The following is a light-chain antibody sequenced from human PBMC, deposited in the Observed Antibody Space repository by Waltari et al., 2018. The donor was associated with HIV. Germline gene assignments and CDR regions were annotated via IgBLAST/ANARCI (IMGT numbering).Light chain of an antibody. Sequence: QSALTQPRSVSGSPGQSVTISCTGTSSDVGGYNYVSWYQQHPGKAPKLMIYDVSKRPSGVPDRFSGSKSGNTASLTISGLQAEDEADYYCCSYAGRRVFGTGTKVTVL. CDR3: CSYAGRRV. V-gene: IGLV2-11*01. CDR2: DVS. CDR1: SSDVGGYNY. J-gene: IGLJ1*01.